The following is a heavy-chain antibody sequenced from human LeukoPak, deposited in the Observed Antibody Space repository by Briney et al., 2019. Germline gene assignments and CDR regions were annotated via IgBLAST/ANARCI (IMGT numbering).Heavy chain of an antibody. CDR3: ARGLPTAMQDY. CDR1: GYAFTSYG. V-gene: IGHV1-18*01. J-gene: IGHJ4*02. D-gene: IGHD2-2*01. Sequence: ASVKVSCKPSGYAFTSYGISWVRQAPGQGLEWMGWISAGNGNTKYSQKFQGRVTITRDTSASTAYMELSSLRSKDTAVYYCARGLPTAMQDYWGQGTLVTVSS. CDR2: ISAGNGNT.